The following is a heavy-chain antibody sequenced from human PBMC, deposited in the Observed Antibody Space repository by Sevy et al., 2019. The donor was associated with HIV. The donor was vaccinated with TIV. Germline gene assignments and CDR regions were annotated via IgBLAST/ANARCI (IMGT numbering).Heavy chain of an antibody. CDR3: AKRGGHDTSGYVSYYYYGMVV. Sequence: GGSLRLSCAASGFSFRNYGMHWVRQAPGKGLEWLALISFDGDTKYYGDSVKGRFTISRDNSKNTLYLQMNSLRVEDTSVYYCAKRGGHDTSGYVSYYYYGMVVWGQGTTVTASS. D-gene: IGHD3-22*01. CDR2: ISFDGDTK. CDR1: GFSFRNYG. V-gene: IGHV3-30*18. J-gene: IGHJ6*02.